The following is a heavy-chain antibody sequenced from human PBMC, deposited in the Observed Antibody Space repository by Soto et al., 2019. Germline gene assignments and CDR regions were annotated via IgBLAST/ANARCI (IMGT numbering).Heavy chain of an antibody. D-gene: IGHD1-7*01. CDR1: GGTFRSYA. CDR3: ARAELELIDPFDY. CDR2: IIPIFGTA. J-gene: IGHJ4*02. V-gene: IGHV1-69*06. Sequence: SSVKVSCNASGGTFRSYASSWVRQAPGQGLEWMGGIIPIFGTANYAQKFQGRVTITADKSTSTAYMELSSLRSEDTAVYYCARAELELIDPFDYWGQGTQVTVSS.